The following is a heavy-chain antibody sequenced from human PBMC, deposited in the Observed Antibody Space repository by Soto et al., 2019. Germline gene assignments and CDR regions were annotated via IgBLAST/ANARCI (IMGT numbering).Heavy chain of an antibody. V-gene: IGHV4-31*03. Sequence: QVHLQESGPGLVKPSQTLSLTCSVNGDSINSDSVYWSWIRQSPGKVLEYIGYITYNGRTFYNPYLKSRVTMSVDTPKNQFSLEVRSVTAADTAVYYCARERQVGPSSGRFDPWGQGTLVTVST. CDR1: GDSINSDSVY. CDR2: ITYNGRT. CDR3: ARERQVGPSSGRFDP. J-gene: IGHJ5*02.